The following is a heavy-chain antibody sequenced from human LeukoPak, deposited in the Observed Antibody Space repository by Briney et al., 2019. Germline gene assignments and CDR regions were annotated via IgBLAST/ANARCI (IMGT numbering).Heavy chain of an antibody. CDR3: ARGSIAAWIH. Sequence: PSETLSLTCAVYGGSFSGYYWSWIRQPPGKGLEWIGEINHSGSTNYNPSLKSRVTISVDTSKNQLSLKLSSVTAADTAVYYCARGSIAAWIHWGQGTLVTVSS. D-gene: IGHD6-13*01. V-gene: IGHV4-34*01. J-gene: IGHJ4*02. CDR2: INHSGST. CDR1: GGSFSGYY.